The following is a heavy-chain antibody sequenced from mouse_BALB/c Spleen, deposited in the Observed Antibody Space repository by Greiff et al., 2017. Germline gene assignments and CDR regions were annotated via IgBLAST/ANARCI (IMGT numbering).Heavy chain of an antibody. CDR3: VRGLLRAMDY. V-gene: IGHV10-1*02. J-gene: IGHJ4*01. Sequence: EVQLQESGGGLVQPKGSLKLSCAASGFTFNTYAMNWVRQAPGKGLEWVARIRSKSNNYATYYADSVKDRFTISRDDSQSMLYLQMNNLKTEDTAMYYCVRGLLRAMDYWGQGTSVTVSS. D-gene: IGHD2-10*01. CDR1: GFTFNTYA. CDR2: IRSKSNNYAT.